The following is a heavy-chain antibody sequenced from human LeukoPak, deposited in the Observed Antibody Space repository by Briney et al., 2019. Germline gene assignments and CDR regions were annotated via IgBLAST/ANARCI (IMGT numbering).Heavy chain of an antibody. J-gene: IGHJ4*02. CDR3: ARVAVGGYHFDY. CDR1: GFTFSNYW. CDR2: INTDGRST. V-gene: IGHV3-74*01. Sequence: PGGSLRLSCAASGFTFSNYWMHWVRQAPGKGLVWVSRINTDGRSTSYADSVKDRFTISRDNAKNTLYLQMNSLRPEDTAVYYCARVAVGGYHFDYWGQGTLVTVSS. D-gene: IGHD1-26*01.